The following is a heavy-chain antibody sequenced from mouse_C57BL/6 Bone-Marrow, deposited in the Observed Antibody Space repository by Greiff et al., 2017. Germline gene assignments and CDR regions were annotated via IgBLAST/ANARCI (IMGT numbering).Heavy chain of an antibody. Sequence: EVQLQQSGPGLVKPSQSLSLTCSVTGYSITSGYYWNWIRQFPGNKLEWMGYISYDGSNNYNPSLKNRISITRDTSKNQFFLKLNSVTTEDTATYYCARGWDTGAMDDWGQGTSVTVSS. CDR1: GYSITSGYY. V-gene: IGHV3-6*01. CDR3: ARGWDTGAMDD. D-gene: IGHD4-1*01. CDR2: ISYDGSN. J-gene: IGHJ4*01.